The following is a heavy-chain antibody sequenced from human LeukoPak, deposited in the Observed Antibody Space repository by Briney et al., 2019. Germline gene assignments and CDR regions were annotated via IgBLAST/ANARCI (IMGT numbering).Heavy chain of an antibody. J-gene: IGHJ6*02. V-gene: IGHV3-66*01. CDR2: IYSGGST. D-gene: IGHD4-17*01. Sequence: GGSLRLSFAASGFTVSSNYMSWVRQAPGKGLEWVSVIYSGGSTYYADSVKGRFTISRDNSKNTLYLQINSLRAEDTAVYYCAREPPLPVTTGGSGMDVWGQGTTVTVSS. CDR1: GFTVSSNY. CDR3: AREPPLPVTTGGSGMDV.